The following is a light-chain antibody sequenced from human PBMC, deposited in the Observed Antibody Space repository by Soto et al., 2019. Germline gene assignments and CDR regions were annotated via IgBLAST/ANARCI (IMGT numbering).Light chain of an antibody. CDR2: EVS. J-gene: IGLJ1*01. V-gene: IGLV2-18*02. CDR1: SSDVGSYNR. Sequence: QSVLTQPPSVSGSPGQSVTISCSGTSSDVGSYNRVSWYQQAPGTAPKVMIYEVSNRPSGVPDRFSGSKSGNTASLTISGLQPEDEADYYCHSSTSSNTYVFGTGTQLTVL. CDR3: HSSTSSNTYV.